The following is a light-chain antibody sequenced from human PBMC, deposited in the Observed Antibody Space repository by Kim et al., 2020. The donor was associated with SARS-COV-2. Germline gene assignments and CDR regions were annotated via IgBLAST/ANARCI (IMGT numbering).Light chain of an antibody. J-gene: IGLJ2*01. CDR1: SLRSYY. CDR2: GKD. V-gene: IGLV3-19*01. CDR3: NSRDSSDYVV. Sequence: VALGQTVRITCQGDSLRSYYATWYQQKPGQDPKVVIYGKDNRPSGVPDRFSGSSSGNTAYLTITGTQAGDEADYYCNSRDSSDYVVFGGGTKVTVL.